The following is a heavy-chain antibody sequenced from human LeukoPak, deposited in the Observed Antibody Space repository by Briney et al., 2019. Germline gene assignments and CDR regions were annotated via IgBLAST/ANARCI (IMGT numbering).Heavy chain of an antibody. V-gene: IGHV3-23*01. CDR1: GFTFSSYA. J-gene: IGHJ4*02. D-gene: IGHD5-12*01. CDR3: AKGEWLPYFFDY. CDR2: ISGSGGST. Sequence: GGSLRLSCAASGFTFSSYAMTWVRQAPGQGQEWVSVISGSGGSTYYADPVKGRFTISRDNSKNTLYLQMNSLRAEDTAVYYCAKGEWLPYFFDYWGQGTLVTVSS.